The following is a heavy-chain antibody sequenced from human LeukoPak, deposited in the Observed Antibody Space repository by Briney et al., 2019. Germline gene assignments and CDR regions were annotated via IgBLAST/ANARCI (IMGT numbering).Heavy chain of an antibody. D-gene: IGHD6-13*01. CDR1: GFTFSSFG. Sequence: GGSLRLSCAASGFTFSSFGMHWVRQAPGKGLEWVAVIWYDGSNNYYADSVKGRFTISRDNSKNTLSLQMNSLRAEDTAVYYCAKDAAGSSSWANYWGQGALVTVSS. V-gene: IGHV3-33*06. CDR3: AKDAAGSSSWANY. CDR2: IWYDGSNN. J-gene: IGHJ4*02.